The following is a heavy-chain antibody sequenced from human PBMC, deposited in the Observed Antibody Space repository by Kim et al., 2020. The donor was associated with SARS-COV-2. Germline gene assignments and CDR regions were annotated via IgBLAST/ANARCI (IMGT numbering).Heavy chain of an antibody. V-gene: IGHV1-18*01. Sequence: AQKIQGRVTMTTDTSTSTAYMELRSLRSDDTAVYYCARAKLVLGGLVDYWGQGTLVTVSS. D-gene: IGHD6-6*01. J-gene: IGHJ4*02. CDR3: ARAKLVLGGLVDY.